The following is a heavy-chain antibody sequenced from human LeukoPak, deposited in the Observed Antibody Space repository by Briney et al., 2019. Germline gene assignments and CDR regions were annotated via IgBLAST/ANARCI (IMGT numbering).Heavy chain of an antibody. V-gene: IGHV3-66*02. J-gene: IGHJ4*02. CDR2: IYAGGST. CDR1: GFTVSSDY. CDR3: ARGQYYYDSSGYYSDY. D-gene: IGHD3-22*01. Sequence: GGSLRLSCAASGFTVSSDYMSWVRQAPGKGLEWVSVIYAGGSTYYADSVKGRFTISRDNSKNTLYLQMNSLRAEDTAVYYCARGQYYYDSSGYYSDYWGQGTLVTVSS.